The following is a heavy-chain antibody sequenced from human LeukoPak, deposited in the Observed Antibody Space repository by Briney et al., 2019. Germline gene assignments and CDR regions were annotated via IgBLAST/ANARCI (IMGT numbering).Heavy chain of an antibody. CDR1: GFTVSSNY. D-gene: IGHD6-13*01. CDR2: IYSGGST. CDR3: ARDPVAAAEHYYGMDV. V-gene: IGHV3-53*01. Sequence: SGGSLRLSCAASGFTVSSNYMSWVRQAPGKGLEWVSVIYSGGSTYYADSVKGRFTISRDNSKNTLYLQMNSLRAEDTAVYYCARDPVAAAEHYYGMDVWGQGTTVTVSS. J-gene: IGHJ6*02.